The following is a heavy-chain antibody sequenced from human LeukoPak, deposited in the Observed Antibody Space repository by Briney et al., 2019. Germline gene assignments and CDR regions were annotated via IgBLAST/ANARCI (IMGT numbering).Heavy chain of an antibody. V-gene: IGHV3-53*01. CDR1: GFTFSTYR. J-gene: IGHJ4*02. Sequence: PGGSLRLSCATSGFTFSTYRMNWVRQAPGKGLEWVSVIYSGGSTYYADSVKGRFAISRDNSKNTLYLQMNSLRAEDTAVYYCARVGEGAAKDWGQGTLVTVSS. CDR2: IYSGGST. D-gene: IGHD1-26*01. CDR3: ARVGEGAAKD.